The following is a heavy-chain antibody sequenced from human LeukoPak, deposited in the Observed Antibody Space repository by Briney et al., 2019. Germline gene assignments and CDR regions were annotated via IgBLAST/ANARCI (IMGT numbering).Heavy chain of an antibody. CDR1: GFTFSNYN. Sequence: GGSLRLSCAASGFTFSNYNMNWVRQPPGKGLQWVSYISSSSNIIYYADSVKGRFTISRDNAKNSLFLQMNSLRAEDTAVYYCARGSAREFTIDYWGQGTLVTVSS. V-gene: IGHV3-48*01. CDR2: ISSSSNII. D-gene: IGHD3-10*01. J-gene: IGHJ4*02. CDR3: ARGSAREFTIDY.